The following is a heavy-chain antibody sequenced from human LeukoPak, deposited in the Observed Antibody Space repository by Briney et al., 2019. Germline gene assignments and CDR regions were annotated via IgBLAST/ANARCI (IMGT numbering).Heavy chain of an antibody. V-gene: IGHV3-23*01. J-gene: IGHJ4*02. CDR3: AKRGVVIRVILVGFHKEAYYFDS. Sequence: GGSLRLSCAVSGITLSNYGMSGVRQAPGKGLERVAGISDSGGRTNYADSVKGRFTISRDNPKNTLYLQMNSLRVEDTAVYFCAKRGVVIRVILVGFHKEAYYFDSWGQGALVTVSS. CDR1: GITLSNYG. D-gene: IGHD3-22*01. CDR2: ISDSGGRT.